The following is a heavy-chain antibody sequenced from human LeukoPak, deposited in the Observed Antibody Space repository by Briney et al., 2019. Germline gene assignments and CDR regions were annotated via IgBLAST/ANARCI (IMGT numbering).Heavy chain of an antibody. V-gene: IGHV3-23*01. Sequence: GGSLRLSCATSGFTFSSYGMSWVRQAPGKGLEWVSAVSGSGGSTYYADSVKRGFTISRDNSKNTLYLQMNSLRAEDTAVYYCAKGVNTMVRGFDYYYYYIDVWGKGTTVTISS. CDR1: GFTFSSYG. CDR3: AKGVNTMVRGFDYYYYYIDV. D-gene: IGHD3-10*01. CDR2: VSGSGGST. J-gene: IGHJ6*03.